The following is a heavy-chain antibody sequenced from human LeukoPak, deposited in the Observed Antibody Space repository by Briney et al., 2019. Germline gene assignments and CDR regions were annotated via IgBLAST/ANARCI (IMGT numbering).Heavy chain of an antibody. J-gene: IGHJ4*02. CDR2: MHADGDS. D-gene: IGHD2-15*01. CDR1: GDSISGYF. Sequence: SETLSLTCTVSGDSISGYFWSWIRQPAGKGLEWVGRMHADGDSNYNPSLKSRITLSFDTPENQFSLTLTSVTAADTAVYFCARAPSGCGGTCAFDSWGQGTLVTVSS. CDR3: ARAPSGCGGTCAFDS. V-gene: IGHV4-4*07.